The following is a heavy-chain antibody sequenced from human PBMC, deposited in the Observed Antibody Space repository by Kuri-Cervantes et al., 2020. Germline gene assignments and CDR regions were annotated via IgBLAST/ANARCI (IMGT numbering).Heavy chain of an antibody. CDR3: AAEQVVGSTWIDY. Sequence: SVKVSCKASGGTFSSYAISWVRQAPGQGLEWMGGIIPISGKANYAQGFKGRVTISSDASASTAYLEISSLKAEDTAVYYCAAEQVVGSTWIDYWGQGTLVTVSS. J-gene: IGHJ4*02. CDR1: GGTFSSYA. V-gene: IGHV1-69*13. D-gene: IGHD3-22*01. CDR2: IIPISGKA.